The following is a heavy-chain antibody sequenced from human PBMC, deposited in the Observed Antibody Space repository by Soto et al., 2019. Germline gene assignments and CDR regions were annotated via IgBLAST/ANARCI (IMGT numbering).Heavy chain of an antibody. J-gene: IGHJ3*02. CDR1: GYTFTSYY. CDR3: ARDPVYDILTGLHDAFDI. Sequence: ASVKVSCKESGYTFTSYYMHWVRQAPGQGLEWMGIINPSGGSTSYAQKFQGRVTMTRDTSTSTVYMELSSLRSEDTAVYYCARDPVYDILTGLHDAFDIWGQGTMVTVSS. CDR2: INPSGGST. V-gene: IGHV1-46*03. D-gene: IGHD3-9*01.